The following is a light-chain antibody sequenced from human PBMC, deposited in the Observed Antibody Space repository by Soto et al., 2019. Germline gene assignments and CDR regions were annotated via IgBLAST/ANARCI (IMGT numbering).Light chain of an antibody. CDR1: SSDVGSYDS. V-gene: IGLV2-18*02. CDR2: EVS. CDR3: SSYTTSRTYV. J-gene: IGLJ1*01. Sequence: QSALTQPPSVSGSPGQSVTISCTGTSSDVGSYDSVSWYQQPPGTVPKLMIYEVSNRPSGVPDRFSGSKSGNTASLTISGLQAEDEAYYYCSSYTTSRTYVFGTGTKVTVL.